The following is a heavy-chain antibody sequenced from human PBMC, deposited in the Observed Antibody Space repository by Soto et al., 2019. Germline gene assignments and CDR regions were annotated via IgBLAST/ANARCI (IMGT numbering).Heavy chain of an antibody. Sequence: DVQLVQSGAEVKKPGESLKISCKGSGYSFNSYWIGWVRQMPGKGLEWMGIIYPGDSDTRYSPSFQGQVTISADKSNRNAYRQWSSLKASDTAIYYCARVRSGWPPRSFDYWGLGTLVTVSS. CDR1: GYSFNSYW. CDR3: ARVRSGWPPRSFDY. CDR2: IYPGDSDT. J-gene: IGHJ4*02. D-gene: IGHD6-19*01. V-gene: IGHV5-51*01.